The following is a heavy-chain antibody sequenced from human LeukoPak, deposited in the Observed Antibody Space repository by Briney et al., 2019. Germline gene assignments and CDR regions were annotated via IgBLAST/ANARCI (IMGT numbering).Heavy chain of an antibody. CDR1: GGTFSSYA. V-gene: IGHV1-2*02. CDR2: INPNSGGT. CDR3: ARAGQWLVRSYYMDV. Sequence: ASVKVSCKASGGTFSSYAISWVRQAPGQGLEWMGWINPNSGGTNYAQKFQGRVTMTRDTSISTAYMELSRLRSDDTAVYYCARAGQWLVRSYYMDVWGKGTTVTVSS. J-gene: IGHJ6*03. D-gene: IGHD6-19*01.